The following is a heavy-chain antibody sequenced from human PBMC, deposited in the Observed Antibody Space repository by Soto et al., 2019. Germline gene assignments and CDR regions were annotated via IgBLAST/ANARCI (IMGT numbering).Heavy chain of an antibody. CDR3: AINADV. J-gene: IGHJ6*02. CDR1: GASIRGHF. V-gene: IGHV4-59*08. CDR2: VLDTVTT. Sequence: QVQLQESGPGLVKTSETLSLICTVSGASIRGHFWSWVRQPPGKGLEWIGYVLDTVTTNYSPSLNSRVTISVDTSKNQLSLKLSSVTAADTSVYYCAINADVWGQGTTVTVSS.